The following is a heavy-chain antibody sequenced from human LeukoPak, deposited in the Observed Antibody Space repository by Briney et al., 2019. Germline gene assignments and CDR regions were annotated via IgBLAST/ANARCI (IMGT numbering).Heavy chain of an antibody. CDR1: GFTFSSYA. J-gene: IGHJ4*02. Sequence: GGSLRLSCAASGFTFSSYAMSWVRQAPGKGLEWVSAISGSGGSTYYADSVKGRFTISRDNSKNTLYLQMNSLRAEDTAVYYCAKDSRNYYDSSGYYGYFDYWGQGTLVTVSS. CDR3: AKDSRNYYDSSGYYGYFDY. CDR2: ISGSGGST. V-gene: IGHV3-23*01. D-gene: IGHD3-22*01.